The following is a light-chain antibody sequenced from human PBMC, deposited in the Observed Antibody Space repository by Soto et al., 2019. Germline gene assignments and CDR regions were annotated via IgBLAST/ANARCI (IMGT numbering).Light chain of an antibody. CDR1: SSDVGGYNY. CDR2: EVN. CDR3: SAYTSSDTGV. V-gene: IGLV2-14*01. J-gene: IGLJ1*01. Sequence: QLVLTQPASVSGSPGQSITISCTGSSSDVGGYNYVSWYQQHPGKAPKLMIYEVNYRPSGVSNRFSGSKSGNTASLTISGLQAEDEADYYCSAYTSSDTGVFGTGTKVTVL.